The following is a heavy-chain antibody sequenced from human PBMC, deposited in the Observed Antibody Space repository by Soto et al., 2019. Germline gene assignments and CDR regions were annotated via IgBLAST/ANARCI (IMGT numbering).Heavy chain of an antibody. CDR1: GGSISSSSYY. CDR3: ARHRNSSGWYFDYWHFDI. V-gene: IGHV4-39*01. CDR2: IYYSGST. Sequence: PSETRSLTCTVSGGSISSSSYYWGWIRQPPGKGLEWIGSIYYSGSTYYTPSLKSRVTISVDTSKNKFSLKLSSVTAADTAVYYCARHRNSSGWYFDYWHFDIWGRVTLVT. D-gene: IGHD6-19*01. J-gene: IGHJ2*01.